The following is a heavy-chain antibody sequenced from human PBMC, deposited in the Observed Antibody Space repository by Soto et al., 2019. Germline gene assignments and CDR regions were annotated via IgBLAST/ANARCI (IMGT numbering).Heavy chain of an antibody. V-gene: IGHV1-69*06. Sequence: SVKVSCKASGGTFSSYAISWVRQAPGQGLEWMGGINPSFGTANYAQKFQGRVTITADKSASTAYMELSRLRSEDTAVYYCARDTGDGTFDFWGQGTMVTVSS. CDR2: INPSFGTA. CDR1: GGTFSSYA. CDR3: ARDTGDGTFDF. D-gene: IGHD7-27*01. J-gene: IGHJ4*02.